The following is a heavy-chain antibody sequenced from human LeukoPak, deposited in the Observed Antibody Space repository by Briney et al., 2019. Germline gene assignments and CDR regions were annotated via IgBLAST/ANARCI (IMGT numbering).Heavy chain of an antibody. CDR3: ARHRLTYGDCGETLVYYFEY. CDR2: IYYSGGT. Sequence: SETLSLTCTVSGGSISSSSYCWGWIRQPPGNGLERISRIYYSGGTYYNPSLKRRLTMSVDTSENLSSLKLSSVTAADTAVYYGARHRLTYGDCGETLVYYFEYWGQGTLVTVSS. V-gene: IGHV4-39*01. D-gene: IGHD4-17*01. J-gene: IGHJ4*02. CDR1: GGSISSSSYC.